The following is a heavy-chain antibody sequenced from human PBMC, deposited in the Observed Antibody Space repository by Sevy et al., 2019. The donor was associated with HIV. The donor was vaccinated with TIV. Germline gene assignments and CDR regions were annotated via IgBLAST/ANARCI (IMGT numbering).Heavy chain of an antibody. Sequence: SETLSLTCTVSGGSVSSGSYYWSWIRQPPGKGLEWIGYIYYSGSTNYNPSLKSRVTISVDTSKNQFSLKLSSVTAADTAVYHCARDRRGSGWSYGMDVWGQGTTVTVSS. V-gene: IGHV4-61*01. CDR2: IYYSGST. J-gene: IGHJ6*02. CDR1: GGSVSSGSYY. CDR3: ARDRRGSGWSYGMDV. D-gene: IGHD6-19*01.